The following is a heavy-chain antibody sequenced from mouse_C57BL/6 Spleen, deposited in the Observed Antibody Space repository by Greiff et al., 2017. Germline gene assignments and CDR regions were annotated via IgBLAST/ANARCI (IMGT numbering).Heavy chain of an antibody. D-gene: IGHD2-5*01. V-gene: IGHV1-80*01. J-gene: IGHJ1*03. CDR3: ASSNNWYFDV. Sequence: VQRVESGAELVKPGASVKISCKASGYAFSSYWMNWVKQRPGKGLAWIGQLYPGDGDPNYNGKFKGKATLTADKSSSTADMQLSSLTSGDSAVYFCASSNNWYFDVWGTGTTVTVSS. CDR1: GYAFSSYW. CDR2: LYPGDGDP.